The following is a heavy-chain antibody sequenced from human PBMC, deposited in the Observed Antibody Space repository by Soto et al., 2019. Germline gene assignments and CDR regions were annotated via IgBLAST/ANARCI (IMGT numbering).Heavy chain of an antibody. CDR1: GFSLSASGMC. D-gene: IGHD4-17*01. J-gene: IGHJ4*02. CDR2: IDWDDDK. CDR3: ARMHSRSGMTTVTYFDY. V-gene: IGHV2-70*01. Sequence: SGPTLVNPTQTLTLTCTFSGFSLSASGMCVSWIRQPPGKALEWLALIDWDDDKYFSTSLKTRLTISKDTSKNQVVLTMTNMDPVDTATYYCARMHSRSGMTTVTYFDYWGQGTLVTVSS.